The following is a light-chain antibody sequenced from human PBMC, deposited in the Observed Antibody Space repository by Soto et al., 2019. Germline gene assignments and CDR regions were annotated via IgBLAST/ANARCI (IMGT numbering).Light chain of an antibody. J-gene: IGLJ1*01. CDR1: SSDVGGYNY. CDR2: DVS. CDR3: SSSTSSTTLYV. V-gene: IGLV2-14*01. Sequence: QSVLTQPASVSGSPGQSITISCTGTSSDVGGYNYVSWYQQHPGKAPKLMIYDVSNRPSGVSNRFSGSKSGNTASLTISGLQAEDEADYYCSSSTSSTTLYVFGTGTKATVL.